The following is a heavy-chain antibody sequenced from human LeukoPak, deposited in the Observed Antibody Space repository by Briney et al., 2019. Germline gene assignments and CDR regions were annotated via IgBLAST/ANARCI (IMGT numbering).Heavy chain of an antibody. CDR3: AREQTYYDILTGYYSVTYFDY. CDR1: GFTFSSYA. V-gene: IGHV3-30-3*01. J-gene: IGHJ4*02. D-gene: IGHD3-9*01. Sequence: RGSLRLSCAASGFTFSSYAMHWVRQAPGKGLEWVAVISYDGSNKYHADSVKGRFTISRDNSKNTLYLQMNSLRAEDTAVYYCAREQTYYDILTGYYSVTYFDYWGQGTLVTVSS. CDR2: ISYDGSNK.